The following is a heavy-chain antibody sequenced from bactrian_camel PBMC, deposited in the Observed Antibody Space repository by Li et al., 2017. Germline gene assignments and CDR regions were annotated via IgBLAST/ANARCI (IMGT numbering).Heavy chain of an antibody. CDR1: GGTFTDH. V-gene: IGHV3S53*01. Sequence: HVQLVESGGGSVQAGGSLRLSCAASGGTFTDHMGWFRQVAGKEREGVAVIDSTGETTYASSVKGRFTISRDDAKNTLDLQMDSLQPEDTAMYYCIAGPEEFCRGGVCCGWGQGTQVTVS. D-gene: IGHD7*01. CDR2: IDSTGET. CDR3: IAGPEEFCRGGVCCG. J-gene: IGHJ4*01.